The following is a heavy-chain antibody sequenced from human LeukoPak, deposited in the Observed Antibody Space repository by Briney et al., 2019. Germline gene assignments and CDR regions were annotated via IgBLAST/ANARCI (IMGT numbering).Heavy chain of an antibody. Sequence: PGGSLRLSCAASGFTFITYWMHWVRQAPGKGLVWVSRITGDGSSTIYADSVKGRITISRDNAKNTVYLQMNSLRAEDTAVYYCAKDVITPFSWFDPWGQGTLVTVSS. D-gene: IGHD1-14*01. CDR2: ITGDGSST. V-gene: IGHV3-74*01. CDR3: AKDVITPFSWFDP. CDR1: GFTFITYW. J-gene: IGHJ5*02.